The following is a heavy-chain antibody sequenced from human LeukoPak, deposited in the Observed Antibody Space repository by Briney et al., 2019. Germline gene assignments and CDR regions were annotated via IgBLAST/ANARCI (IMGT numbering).Heavy chain of an antibody. Sequence: GGSLRLSCAASGFTFSSYAMSWVRQAPGKGLEWVSAISGSGGSTYYADSVKGRFTISRDNSKNTLYLQMNSLKTEDTAVYYCTTDQEAGHDILTGSYWGQGTLVTVSS. CDR1: GFTFSSYA. J-gene: IGHJ4*02. V-gene: IGHV3-23*01. CDR2: ISGSGGST. D-gene: IGHD3-9*01. CDR3: TTDQEAGHDILTGSY.